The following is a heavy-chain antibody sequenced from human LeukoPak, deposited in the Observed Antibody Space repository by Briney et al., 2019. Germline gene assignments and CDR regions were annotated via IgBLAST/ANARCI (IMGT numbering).Heavy chain of an antibody. D-gene: IGHD3-3*01. CDR1: GATFSNNA. Sequence: VASVKVSCKTSGATFSNNAFSWVRQAPGQGLEWMGGVIPMLGTTNYAQNFQGRVTITADRSTVTVYMELNSLKSEDTAVYYCARGLFGVILIGQKQFYAMGVWGQGTTVTVSS. V-gene: IGHV1-69*10. J-gene: IGHJ6*02. CDR2: VIPMLGTT. CDR3: ARGLFGVILIGQKQFYAMGV.